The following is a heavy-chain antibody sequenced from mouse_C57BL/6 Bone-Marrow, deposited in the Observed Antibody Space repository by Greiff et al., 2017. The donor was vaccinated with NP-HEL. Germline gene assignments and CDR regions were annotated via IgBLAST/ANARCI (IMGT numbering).Heavy chain of an antibody. Sequence: EVQVVESGGGLVQPGGSLKLSCAASGFTFSDYYMYWVRQTPEKRLEWVAYISNGGGSTYYPDTVKGRFTISRDNAKNTLYLQMSRLKSEDTAMYYCARRDDYDAWFAYWGQGTLVTVSA. D-gene: IGHD2-4*01. CDR3: ARRDDYDAWFAY. CDR2: ISNGGGST. J-gene: IGHJ3*01. V-gene: IGHV5-12*01. CDR1: GFTFSDYY.